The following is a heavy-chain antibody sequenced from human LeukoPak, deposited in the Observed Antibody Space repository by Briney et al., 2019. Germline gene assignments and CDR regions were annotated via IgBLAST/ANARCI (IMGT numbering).Heavy chain of an antibody. CDR1: GFTFSSYG. Sequence: GGSLSLSCAASGFTFSSYGMHWVRQAPGKGLEWVAFIRYDGSNKYYADSVKGRFTISRDNSKNTLYLQMNSLRAEDTAVYYCARAEMGTTIFGVVIRLDAFDIWGQGTMVTVSS. V-gene: IGHV3-30*02. J-gene: IGHJ3*02. CDR2: IRYDGSNK. D-gene: IGHD3-3*01. CDR3: ARAEMGTTIFGVVIRLDAFDI.